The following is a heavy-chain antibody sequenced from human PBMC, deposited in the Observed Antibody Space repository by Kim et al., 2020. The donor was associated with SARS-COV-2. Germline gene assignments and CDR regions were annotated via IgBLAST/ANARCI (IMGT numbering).Heavy chain of an antibody. CDR2: IYYSGST. V-gene: IGHV4-59*13. CDR1: GGSISSYY. CDR3: ASWPYYYYGMDV. J-gene: IGHJ6*02. Sequence: SETLSLTCTVSGGSISSYYWSWIRQPPGKGLEWIGYIYYSGSTNYNPSLKSRVTISVDTSKNQFSLKLSSVTAADTAVYYCASWPYYYYGMDVWGQGTTVTVSS.